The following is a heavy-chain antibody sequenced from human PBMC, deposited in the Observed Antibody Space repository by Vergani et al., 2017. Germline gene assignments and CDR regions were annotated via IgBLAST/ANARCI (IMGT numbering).Heavy chain of an antibody. CDR2: ISGSGGST. D-gene: IGHD3-9*01. Sequence: EVQLVESGGGLIQPGGSLRLSCAASGFTFSSYAMSWVRQAPGKGLEWVSGISGSGGSTYYAESVKGRFTMSRDNSKNTLYLQMNSLRVEDTAIYYCAKDPDRLTGPDYWGQGTLVTVYS. J-gene: IGHJ4*02. V-gene: IGHV3-23*04. CDR1: GFTFSSYA. CDR3: AKDPDRLTGPDY.